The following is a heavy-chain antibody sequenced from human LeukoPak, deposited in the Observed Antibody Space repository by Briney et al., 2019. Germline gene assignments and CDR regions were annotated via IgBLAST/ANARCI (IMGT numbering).Heavy chain of an antibody. CDR2: IYYSGDT. CDR1: GGSITSSSHY. D-gene: IGHD3-22*01. Sequence: SETLSLTCTVSGGSITSSSHYWGWIRQPPGKGLEWIGSIYYSGDTYYNPSLKSRVTISVDTSKSQFSLRLSSVTAADTAVYYCARATRGTYYYDSSGYYPPDYWGQGTLVTVSS. V-gene: IGHV4-39*01. J-gene: IGHJ4*02. CDR3: ARATRGTYYYDSSGYYPPDY.